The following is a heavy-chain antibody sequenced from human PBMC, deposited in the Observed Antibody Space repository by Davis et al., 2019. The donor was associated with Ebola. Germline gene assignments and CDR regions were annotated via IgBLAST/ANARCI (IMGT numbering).Heavy chain of an antibody. CDR1: GYTFTSYA. D-gene: IGHD3-16*02. J-gene: IGHJ4*02. CDR3: ATYVWGSYRPDY. V-gene: IGHV1-3*01. Sequence: AASVKVSCKASGYTFTSYAMHWVRQAPGQRLEWMGWINAGNGNTKYSQKFQGRVTMTRDTSISTAYMELSRLRSDDTAVYYCATYVWGSYRPDYWGQGTLVTVSS. CDR2: INAGNGNT.